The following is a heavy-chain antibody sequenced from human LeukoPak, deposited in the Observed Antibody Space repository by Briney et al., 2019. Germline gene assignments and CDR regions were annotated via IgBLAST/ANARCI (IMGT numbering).Heavy chain of an antibody. CDR1: GYTFPSYG. V-gene: IGHV1-18*01. CDR2: ISGYNGNT. CDR3: ARESDYSWFDP. J-gene: IGHJ5*02. D-gene: IGHD3/OR15-3a*01. Sequence: GASVKVSCQASGYTFPSYGISWVRQAPGQGLEWMGWISGYNGNTNYAQKLQGRVTMTRNTSISTAYMELSSLRSEDTAVYYCARESDYSWFDPWGQGTLVTVSS.